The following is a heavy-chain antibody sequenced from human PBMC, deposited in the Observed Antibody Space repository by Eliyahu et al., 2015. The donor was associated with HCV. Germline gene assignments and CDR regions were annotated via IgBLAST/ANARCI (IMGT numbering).Heavy chain of an antibody. D-gene: IGHD4-17*01. V-gene: IGHV3-23*01. CDR1: GFNFKGYA. CDR2: ISGRGGST. J-gene: IGHJ6*03. CDR3: AKFPVTSYYQYYMDV. Sequence: EVRLLESGGGLVQPGGSLRLSXXASGFNFKGYAMSWVRQAPGKGLXWVSAISGRGGSTTYADSVKGRVTVSRDNSKNTLYLHMNSLRAEDTAVYYCAKFPVTSYYQYYMDVWGEGTTVIVSS.